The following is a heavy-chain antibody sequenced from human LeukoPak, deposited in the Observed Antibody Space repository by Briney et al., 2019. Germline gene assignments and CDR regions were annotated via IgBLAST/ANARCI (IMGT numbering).Heavy chain of an antibody. CDR1: GGTFSSYA. Sequence: SVKVSCKASGGTFSSYAISWVRQAPGQGLEWMGGIIPIFGTAKYAQKFQGRDTNKTDESTSTAYMELSSLRSEDTAVYYCAREPPQSSSGWYNWFDPWGQGTLVTVSS. CDR2: IIPIFGTA. D-gene: IGHD6-19*01. J-gene: IGHJ5*02. CDR3: AREPPQSSSGWYNWFDP. V-gene: IGHV1-69*05.